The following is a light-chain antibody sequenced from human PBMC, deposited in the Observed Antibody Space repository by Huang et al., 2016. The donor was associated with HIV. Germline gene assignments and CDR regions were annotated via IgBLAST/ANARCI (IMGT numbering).Light chain of an antibody. CDR1: QDIGNY. CDR2: AAS. V-gene: IGKV1-27*01. CDR3: QKYNSAPYT. J-gene: IGKJ2*01. Sequence: DIQMTQSPSSLPTSVGDRVTITCRARQDIGNYLAWYQQKPGKVPKLLIYAASTLQSGGPSRFRGSGSWTDFTLTISSLQPEDVATYYCQKYNSAPYTFGQGTKLDI.